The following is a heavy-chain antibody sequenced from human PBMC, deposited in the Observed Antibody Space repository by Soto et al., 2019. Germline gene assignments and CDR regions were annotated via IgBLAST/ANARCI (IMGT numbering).Heavy chain of an antibody. D-gene: IGHD3-22*01. CDR1: GFTFTSSY. Sequence: ASVKVSCKASGFTFTSSYITWVRQAPGQGLEWMGWISAYNGDTNYAQKLQGRVTMTTDTSTSTAYMELRSLRSDDTAVYYCARDLRDSSGYYPYYFDYWGQGTLGTVSS. J-gene: IGHJ4*02. CDR2: ISAYNGDT. CDR3: ARDLRDSSGYYPYYFDY. V-gene: IGHV1-18*04.